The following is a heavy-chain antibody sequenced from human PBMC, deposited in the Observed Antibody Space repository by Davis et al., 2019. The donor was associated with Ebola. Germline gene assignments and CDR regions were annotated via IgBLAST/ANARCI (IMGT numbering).Heavy chain of an antibody. CDR3: ARGLYSSSSRSWFDP. D-gene: IGHD6-6*01. CDR2: ISSSRSTI. CDR1: GFTFSSYS. V-gene: IGHV3-48*02. Sequence: PGGSLRLSCTASGFTFSSYSMNWVRQAPGKGLEWVSYISSSRSTIYYADSVKGRFTISRDNAKNSLYLQMNSLRDEDTAVYYCARGLYSSSSRSWFDPWGQGTLVTVSS. J-gene: IGHJ5*02.